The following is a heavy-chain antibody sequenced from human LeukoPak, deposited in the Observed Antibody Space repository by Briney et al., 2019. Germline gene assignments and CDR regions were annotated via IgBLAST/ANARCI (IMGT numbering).Heavy chain of an antibody. CDR1: GGTFSSYA. V-gene: IGHV1-69*13. CDR3: ASSRIAAENAFDI. CDR2: IIPIFGTA. Sequence: SVKVSCKASGGTFSSYAISWVRQAPGQGLEWMGGIIPIFGTANYAQKFQGRVTITADESTSTAYMELSSLRSEDTAVYYCASSRIAAENAFDIWGQGTMVTVSS. J-gene: IGHJ3*02. D-gene: IGHD6-6*01.